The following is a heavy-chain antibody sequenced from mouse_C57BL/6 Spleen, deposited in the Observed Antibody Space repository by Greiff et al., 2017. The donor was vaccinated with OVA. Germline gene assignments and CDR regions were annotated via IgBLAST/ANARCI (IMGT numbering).Heavy chain of an antibody. CDR2: IHPNSGST. J-gene: IGHJ2*01. Sequence: QVQLQQPGAELVKPGASVKLSCKASGYTFTSYWMHWVKQRPGQGLEWIGMIHPNSGSTNYNEKFKRKATLTVDKSSSTAYMQLSSLTSEDSAVYYCARGFITTGVENWGQGTTLTVSS. CDR3: ARGFITTGVEN. V-gene: IGHV1-64*01. CDR1: GYTFTSYW. D-gene: IGHD1-1*01.